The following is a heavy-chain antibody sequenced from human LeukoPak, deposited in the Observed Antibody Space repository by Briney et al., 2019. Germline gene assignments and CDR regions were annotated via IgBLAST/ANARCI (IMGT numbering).Heavy chain of an antibody. D-gene: IGHD6-19*01. Sequence: PGGSLRLSCAASGFTFSSYWMHWVRQAPGKWLVWVSRINIDGSSTNYADSVTGRFTISRDNAKTTLYLQMNSLRAEDTAVYYCERVPRTVVGTKAAKYFQHWGQGTLVTVSS. V-gene: IGHV3-74*01. CDR2: INIDGSST. CDR1: GFTFSSYW. J-gene: IGHJ1*01. CDR3: ERVPRTVVGTKAAKYFQH.